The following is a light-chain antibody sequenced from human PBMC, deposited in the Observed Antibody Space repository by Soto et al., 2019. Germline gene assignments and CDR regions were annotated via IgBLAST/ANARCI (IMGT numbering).Light chain of an antibody. V-gene: IGKV3-20*01. CDR3: QLYDTSPRP. CDR2: GAS. CDR1: QSVDSIF. Sequence: EVVLTQSPGTLSLSPGKRATLSCKASQSVDSIFLAWYQQKHGRSPRLLIYGASSRATGIPDRFSGSGSGTDFTLTISRLEPEDFAVYYCQLYDTSPRPFGHGTKMEFK. J-gene: IGKJ1*01.